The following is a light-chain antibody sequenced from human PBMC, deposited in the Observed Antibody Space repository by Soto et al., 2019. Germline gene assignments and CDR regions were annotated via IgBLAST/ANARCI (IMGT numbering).Light chain of an antibody. V-gene: IGLV2-14*01. Sequence: QSALTQPASVSGSPGQSITISCTGTSSDVGGYNYVSWYQQHPGKAPKLMIYDVSNRPSGVSSRFSGSKSGNTASLTISGLQAEDEADDYCSSYTSSSTVVFGGGTKLTVL. CDR1: SSDVGGYNY. J-gene: IGLJ2*01. CDR3: SSYTSSSTVV. CDR2: DVS.